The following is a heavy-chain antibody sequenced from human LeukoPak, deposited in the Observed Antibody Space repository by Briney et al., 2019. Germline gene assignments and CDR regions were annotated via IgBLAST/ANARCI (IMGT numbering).Heavy chain of an antibody. CDR2: IQNDGNNK. Sequence: PGESLRLSCAASGFTFSNNGMHWVRQAPGKGLECVAFIQNDGNNKKYADSVKGRFTISRDNSKNALYLQMNSLRTEDTAVYYCARDWGTSSLYLVNWGQGTLVTVSS. CDR1: GFTFSNNG. V-gene: IGHV3-30*02. D-gene: IGHD6-6*01. J-gene: IGHJ4*02. CDR3: ARDWGTSSLYLVN.